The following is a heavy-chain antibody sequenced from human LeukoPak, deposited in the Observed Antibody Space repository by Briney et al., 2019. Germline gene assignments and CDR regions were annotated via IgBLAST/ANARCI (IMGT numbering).Heavy chain of an antibody. CDR1: GFTFSSYA. CDR3: AKGEAAVAYRIKFDY. Sequence: LPGGSLRLSCAASGFTFSSYAMSWVRQAPGKGLEWVSAISGSGGSTYYADSVKGRFTISRDNSKNTLYLQMNSLRAEDTAVYYSAKGEAAVAYRIKFDYWGQGTLVTVSS. D-gene: IGHD6-19*01. V-gene: IGHV3-23*01. CDR2: ISGSGGST. J-gene: IGHJ4*02.